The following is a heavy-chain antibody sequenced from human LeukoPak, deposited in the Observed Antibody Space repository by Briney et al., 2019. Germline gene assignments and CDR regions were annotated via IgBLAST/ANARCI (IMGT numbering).Heavy chain of an antibody. CDR1: GYSFTRFY. V-gene: IGHV1-46*01. D-gene: IGHD6-6*01. Sequence: ASVKVSCKESGYSFTRFYVHWVRQAPGEGLEWLGMITADGTNTNYAQKFKARFTMTTDASTSTVYMELSSLRSEDTAIYYCVREFPSSLFFDQWGQGTLVTVSS. J-gene: IGHJ4*02. CDR2: ITADGTNT. CDR3: VREFPSSLFFDQ.